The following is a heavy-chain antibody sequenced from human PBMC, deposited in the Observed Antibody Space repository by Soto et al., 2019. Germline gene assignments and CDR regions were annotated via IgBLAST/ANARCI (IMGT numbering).Heavy chain of an antibody. CDR3: AREKGGEVLDAFDI. Sequence: GSLLLACAASGFTFSSYAMHWVRQAPGKGLEWVAVISYDGSNKYYADSVKGRFTISRDNSKNTLYLQMNSLRAEDTAVYYCAREKGGEVLDAFDIWGQGTMVTV. D-gene: IGHD1-26*01. V-gene: IGHV3-30-3*01. CDR2: ISYDGSNK. J-gene: IGHJ3*02. CDR1: GFTFSSYA.